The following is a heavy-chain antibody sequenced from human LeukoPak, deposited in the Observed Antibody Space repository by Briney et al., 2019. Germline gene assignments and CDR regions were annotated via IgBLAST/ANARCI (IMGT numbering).Heavy chain of an antibody. CDR1: GGSIGSFY. CDR3: AREQMNYELEYFDY. Sequence: PSETLSLTCTVSGGSIGSFYWNWIRQPPGKGLEWIGYMHDGGTTNYNPSLKSRVTISVDTSKNQFSLKLNSVTAADTALYYCAREQMNYELEYFDYWGQGTLVIVSS. D-gene: IGHD1-1*01. CDR2: MHDGGTT. V-gene: IGHV4-59*01. J-gene: IGHJ4*02.